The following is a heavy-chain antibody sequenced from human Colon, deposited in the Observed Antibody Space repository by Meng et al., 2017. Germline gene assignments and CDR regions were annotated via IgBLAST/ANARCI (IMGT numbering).Heavy chain of an antibody. CDR2: TNHSGST. CDR3: ASKSSVAGTGFDY. Sequence: QVQLQESGPRLVKPSGPLSLTCAVSGDSISSDNWWSWVRQPPGKGLEWIGKTNHSGSTSYNPSLKSRVTISLDKSKNQLSLRLTSVTAADTAVYYCASKSSVAGTGFDYWGQGTLVTVSS. CDR1: GDSISSDNW. V-gene: IGHV4-4*02. D-gene: IGHD6-19*01. J-gene: IGHJ4*02.